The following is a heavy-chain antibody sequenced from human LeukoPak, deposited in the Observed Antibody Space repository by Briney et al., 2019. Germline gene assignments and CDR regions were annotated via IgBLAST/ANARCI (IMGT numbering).Heavy chain of an antibody. CDR3: AGHSGYDFYFDY. J-gene: IGHJ4*02. V-gene: IGHV4-61*02. CDR1: GGSIRSGSYY. CDR2: IYTSGST. Sequence: PSETLSLTCTVSGGSIRSGSYYWSWIRQPAGKGLEWIGRIYTSGSTNYNPSLKSRVTISVDTSKNQFSLKLSSVTAADTAVYYCAGHSGYDFYFDYWGQGTLVTVSS. D-gene: IGHD5-12*01.